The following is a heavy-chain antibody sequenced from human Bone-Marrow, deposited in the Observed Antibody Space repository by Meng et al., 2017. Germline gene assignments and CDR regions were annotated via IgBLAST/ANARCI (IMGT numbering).Heavy chain of an antibody. D-gene: IGHD6-13*01. CDR2: IKRNSDGGTI. J-gene: IGHJ4*02. CDR1: GLSFTDAW. Sequence: VGAVGWGGGLVKPGGSLRLSCVASGLSFTDAWMSWVRQAPGKGLEWVGRIKRNSDGGTIDYAAPVKGRFTISRDDSKNTLYLQMDSLITEDTAVYFCATGAAAADHWGQGTLVTVSS. CDR3: ATGAAAADH. V-gene: IGHV3-15*01.